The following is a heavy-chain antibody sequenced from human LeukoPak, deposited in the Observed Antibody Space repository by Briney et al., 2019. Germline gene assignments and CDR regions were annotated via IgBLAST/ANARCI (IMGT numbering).Heavy chain of an antibody. J-gene: IGHJ4*02. V-gene: IGHV3-30*02. CDR3: AKSFGIAAAGIDY. D-gene: IGHD6-13*01. CDR2: IRYDGSNK. CDR1: GFTFSSYG. Sequence: GGSLRLSCAASGFTFSSYGMHWVGQAPGKGLEWVAFIRYDGSNKYYADSVKGRFTISRDNSKNTLYLQMNSLRAEDTAVYYCAKSFGIAAAGIDYWGQGTLVTVSS.